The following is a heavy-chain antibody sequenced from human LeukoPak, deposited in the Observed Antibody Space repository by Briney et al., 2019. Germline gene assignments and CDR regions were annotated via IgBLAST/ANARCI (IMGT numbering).Heavy chain of an antibody. CDR2: IYYSGST. V-gene: IGHV4-59*01. CDR3: ARDFRNYYDISGYYHAFDI. J-gene: IGHJ3*02. D-gene: IGHD3-22*01. Sequence: SETLSLTCTVSGGSFSSYFWSWIRQSPGKGLEWIGYIYYSGSTNYNPSLKSRVTISVDTSKNQFSLKLSSVTAADTAVYYCARDFRNYYDISGYYHAFDIWGQGTMVTVSS. CDR1: GGSFSSYF.